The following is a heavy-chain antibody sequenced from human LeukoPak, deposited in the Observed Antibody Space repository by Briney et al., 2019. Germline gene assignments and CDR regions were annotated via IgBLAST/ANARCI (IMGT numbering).Heavy chain of an antibody. CDR3: ARGKLGFTFDY. D-gene: IGHD1-26*01. J-gene: IGHJ4*02. V-gene: IGHV4-39*07. Sequence: SETLSLTCTVSGGSISSSSYYWGWIRQPPGKGLEWIGSIYYSGSTYYNPSLKSRVTISVDTSKNQFSLKLSPVTAADTAVYYCARGKLGFTFDYWGQGTLVTVSS. CDR1: GGSISSSSYY. CDR2: IYYSGST.